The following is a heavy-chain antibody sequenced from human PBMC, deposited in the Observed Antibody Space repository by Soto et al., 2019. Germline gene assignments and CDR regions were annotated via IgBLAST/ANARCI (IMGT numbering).Heavy chain of an antibody. CDR2: SNHIGST. D-gene: IGHD3-3*01. CDR1: GGSFSSYY. CDR3: ARTYNYDFWSGYYYSYGMDV. Sequence: PSETLSLTCAVYGGSFSSYYWSWIRQPPGKGLEWIGYSNHIGSTNYNPSLKSRVTISIDTSKNQFSLKLSSVTAADTAVYYCARTYNYDFWSGYYYSYGMDVWGQGTTVTVSS. J-gene: IGHJ6*02. V-gene: IGHV4-34*01.